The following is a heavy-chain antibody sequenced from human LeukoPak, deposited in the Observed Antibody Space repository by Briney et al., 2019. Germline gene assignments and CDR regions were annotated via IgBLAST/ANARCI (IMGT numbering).Heavy chain of an antibody. CDR1: GYAFVSYY. Sequence: ASVKVSCKASGYAFVSYYIHWVRQDPGQRFEWMGWINPNSGGTNYAQNFQGRVTMTRDTSVSTAYMELSSLRSGDTAVDYCARLADCSETSCRSFDYWGQGTLVTVSS. CDR3: ARLADCSETSCRSFDY. D-gene: IGHD2-2*01. CDR2: INPNSGGT. J-gene: IGHJ4*02. V-gene: IGHV1-2*02.